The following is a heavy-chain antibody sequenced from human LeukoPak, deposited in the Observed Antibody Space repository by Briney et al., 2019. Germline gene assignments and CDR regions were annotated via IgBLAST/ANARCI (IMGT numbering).Heavy chain of an antibody. CDR1: GGSISSYY. Sequence: PSETLSLTCTVSGGSISSYYWSWIRQPPGKGLEWIGYIYYSGSTNYNPSLKSRVTISVDTSKNQFSLKLSSVTAADTAVYYCARGPWSGYSGYDLWDWGQGTLVTVSS. J-gene: IGHJ4*02. CDR3: ARGPWSGYSGYDLWD. V-gene: IGHV4-59*01. CDR2: IYYSGST. D-gene: IGHD5-12*01.